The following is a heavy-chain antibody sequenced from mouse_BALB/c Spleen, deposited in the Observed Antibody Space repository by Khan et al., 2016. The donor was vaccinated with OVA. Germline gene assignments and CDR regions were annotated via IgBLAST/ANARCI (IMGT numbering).Heavy chain of an antibody. J-gene: IGHJ3*01. V-gene: IGHV14-1*02. CDR3: ARSGYSAWFAY. CDR1: GFNIKDYY. Sequence: VQLKQSGAELVRPGALVKLSCKASGFNIKDYYIHWVKQRPEQGLEWIGWIDPENGETVYDPKFQGKAIITADTSSTTAYLHLSSLTSEAPAVYYCARSGYSAWFAYWGQGALATVSS. CDR2: IDPENGET.